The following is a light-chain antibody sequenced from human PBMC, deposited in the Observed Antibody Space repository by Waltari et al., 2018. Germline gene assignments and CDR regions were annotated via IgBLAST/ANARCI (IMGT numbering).Light chain of an antibody. CDR1: RSNIGNNY. J-gene: IGLJ7*01. V-gene: IGLV1-51*02. CDR2: EGT. CDR3: GTWDSSLSGAV. Sequence: QSVLTQPPSVSAAPGQRVTISCSGGRSNIGNNYVSWYRQFPGPAPKLLIYEGTDRPAGIAGRFSVSQSGTSATRGITGLQAGDEADDYCGTWDSSLSGAVFGGGTHLTVL.